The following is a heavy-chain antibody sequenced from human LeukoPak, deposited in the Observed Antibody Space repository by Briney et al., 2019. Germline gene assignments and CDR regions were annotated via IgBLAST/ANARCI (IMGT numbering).Heavy chain of an antibody. V-gene: IGHV3-30*04. Sequence: PGGSLRLSCAASGFTFSSYATHWVRQAPGKGLEWVAVISYDGSNKYYADSVKGRFTISRDNSKNTLYLQMNSLRAEDTAVYYCARDPLSSGWQEIDYWGQGTLVTVSS. CDR3: ARDPLSSGWQEIDY. CDR2: ISYDGSNK. CDR1: GFTFSSYA. D-gene: IGHD6-19*01. J-gene: IGHJ4*02.